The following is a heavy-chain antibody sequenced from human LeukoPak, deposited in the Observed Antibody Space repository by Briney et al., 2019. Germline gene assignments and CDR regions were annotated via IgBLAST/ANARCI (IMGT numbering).Heavy chain of an antibody. CDR3: ARGTRTGTTPSGAFDI. D-gene: IGHD1-1*01. V-gene: IGHV4-59*01. J-gene: IGHJ3*02. CDR2: IYYSGST. CDR1: GGSISSYY. Sequence: SETLSLTCTVSGGSISSYYWSWIRQPPGKGLEWTGYIYYSGSTNYNPSLKSRVTISVDTSKNQFSLKLSSVTAADTAVYYCARGTRTGTTPSGAFDIWGQGTMVTVSS.